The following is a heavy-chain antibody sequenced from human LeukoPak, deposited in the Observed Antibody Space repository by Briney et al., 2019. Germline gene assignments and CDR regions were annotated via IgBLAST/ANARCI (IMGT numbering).Heavy chain of an antibody. CDR3: ARRSDYYYYMDV. CDR1: GSSFTSYW. D-gene: IGHD1-26*01. J-gene: IGHJ6*03. Sequence: GASLQISCKGSGSSFTSYWIGWVRQMPGKGLEWMGIIYPGDSDTRYSTSFQGQVTISADKSISTAYLQWSSRKASATAMCYCARRSDYYYYMDVWGKGTTVTVSS. CDR2: IYPGDSDT. V-gene: IGHV5-51*01.